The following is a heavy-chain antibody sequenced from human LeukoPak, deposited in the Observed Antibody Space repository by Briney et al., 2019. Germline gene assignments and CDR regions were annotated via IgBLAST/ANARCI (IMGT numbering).Heavy chain of an antibody. Sequence: SETLSLTCTVSGGSISSSSYYWGWIRPPQGKGLEWIGRIYYSGSTYYNPSLKMRVTISVDTSKNQFSLKLSSVTAEDTAVYYCASRPRLAPAGLNWFDRWGQGTLVTVSS. J-gene: IGHJ5*02. D-gene: IGHD6-13*01. CDR3: ASRPRLAPAGLNWFDR. V-gene: IGHV4-39*01. CDR1: GGSISSSSYY. CDR2: IYYSGST.